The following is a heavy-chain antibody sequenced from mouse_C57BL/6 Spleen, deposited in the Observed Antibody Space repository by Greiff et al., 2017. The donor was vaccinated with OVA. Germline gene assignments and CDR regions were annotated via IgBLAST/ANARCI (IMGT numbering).Heavy chain of an antibody. J-gene: IGHJ3*01. CDR2: INPGGGYT. D-gene: IGHD2-3*01. V-gene: IGHV1-7*01. CDR1: GYTFTSSW. CDR3: ASVLGDGYPVFAY. Sequence: VQLQQSGAELAKPGASVKLSCKASGYTFTSSWMHWVKQRPGQGLEWIGYINPGGGYTKYNQKFKDKATLTADKSSSTAYMQLSSLTYEDSAVYYCASVLGDGYPVFAYWGQGTLVTVSA.